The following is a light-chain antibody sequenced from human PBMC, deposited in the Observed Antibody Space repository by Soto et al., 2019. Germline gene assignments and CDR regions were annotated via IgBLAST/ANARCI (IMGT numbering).Light chain of an antibody. J-gene: IGKJ3*01. CDR1: QGISSF. V-gene: IGKV1-9*01. CDR2: GAS. CDR3: QQLNSFPIP. Sequence: IQLTQSPSSLSASVGDRVTITCRASQGISSFLAWYQQKPGKAPKLLIYGASTLQSGVPSRFSGSGSWTDFTLTIVSLQPEDFATYYCQQLNSFPIPFGPGTKVDIK.